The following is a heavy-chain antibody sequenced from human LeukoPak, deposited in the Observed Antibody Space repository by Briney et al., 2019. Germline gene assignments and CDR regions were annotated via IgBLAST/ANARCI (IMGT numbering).Heavy chain of an antibody. Sequence: PGGSLRLSCAASGFTFSSYEMNWVRQAPGKGLEWVSYISSSSSTIYYADSVKDRFTISRDNAKNSLYLQMNSLRAEDTAVYYCARDRWEMAAEIWGQGTLVTVSS. V-gene: IGHV3-48*01. J-gene: IGHJ4*02. CDR3: ARDRWEMAAEI. CDR2: ISSSSSTI. CDR1: GFTFSSYE. D-gene: IGHD5-24*01.